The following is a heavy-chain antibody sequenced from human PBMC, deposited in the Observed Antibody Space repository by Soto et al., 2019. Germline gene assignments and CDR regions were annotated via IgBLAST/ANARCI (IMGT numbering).Heavy chain of an antibody. CDR1: GGTLSSYA. CDR3: ARDKYANYDFWSGPNYYYYGMDV. CDR2: ISAYNGNT. J-gene: IGHJ6*02. Sequence: ASVKVSCKASGGTLSSYAISWVRQAPGQGLEWMGGISAYNGNTNYAQKLQGRVTMTTDTSTSTAYMELRSLRSDDTAVYYCARDKYANYDFWSGPNYYYYGMDVWGQGTTVTVSS. V-gene: IGHV1-18*01. D-gene: IGHD3-3*01.